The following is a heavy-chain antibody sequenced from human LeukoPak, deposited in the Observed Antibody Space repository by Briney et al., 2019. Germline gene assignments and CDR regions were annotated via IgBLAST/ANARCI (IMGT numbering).Heavy chain of an antibody. CDR2: MKPNSGNT. V-gene: IGHV1-8*01. Sequence: GASVKVSCKASGYTFTSYDINWVRQATGQGLEWMVWMKPNSGNTGYAQKFQGRVTMTRNTSISTAYMDLSSLRSEDTAVYYCARGSFGIAAVGESVDYWGQGTLVTVSS. D-gene: IGHD6-13*01. J-gene: IGHJ4*02. CDR1: GYTFTSYD. CDR3: ARGSFGIAAVGESVDY.